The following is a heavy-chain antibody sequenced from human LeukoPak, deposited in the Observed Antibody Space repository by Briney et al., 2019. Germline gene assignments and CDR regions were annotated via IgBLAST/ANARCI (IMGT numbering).Heavy chain of an antibody. CDR2: IYYSGST. CDR1: GGSISSGGYY. D-gene: IGHD4-17*01. CDR3: ARYSDYGDYSRYYFDY. Sequence: SETLSLTCTVPGGSISSGGYYWSWIRQHPGKGLEWIGYIYYSGSTYYNPSLKSRVTISVDTSKNQFSLKLSSVTAADTAVYYCARYSDYGDYSRYYFDYWGQGTLVTVSS. V-gene: IGHV4-31*03. J-gene: IGHJ4*02.